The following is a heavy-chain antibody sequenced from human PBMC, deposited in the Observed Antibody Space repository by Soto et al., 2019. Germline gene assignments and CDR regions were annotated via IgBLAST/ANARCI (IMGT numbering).Heavy chain of an antibody. V-gene: IGHV3-53*04. D-gene: IGHD6-13*01. CDR3: ARDGGPPGADSSSVYYYYYYGMDV. CDR2: IYSGGST. J-gene: IGHJ6*02. Sequence: GGSLRLSCAASGFTVSSNYMSWVRQAPGKGLEWVSVIYSGGSTYYADSVKGRFTISRHNSKNTLYLQMNSLRAEDTAVYYCARDGGPPGADSSSVYYYYYYGMDVWGQGTTVTVSS. CDR1: GFTVSSNY.